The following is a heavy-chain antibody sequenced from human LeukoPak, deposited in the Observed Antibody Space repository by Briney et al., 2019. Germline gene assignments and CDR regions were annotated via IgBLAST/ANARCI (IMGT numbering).Heavy chain of an antibody. Sequence: PSETLSLTCAVYGGSFSGYYWSWMRQPPGKGLEWIGEINHSGSTNYNPSLKSRVTISVDTSKNQFSLKLSSVTAADTAVYYCARGLYYDSSGPWGQGTLVTVSS. CDR2: INHSGST. CDR1: GGSFSGYY. J-gene: IGHJ4*02. D-gene: IGHD3-22*01. V-gene: IGHV4-34*01. CDR3: ARGLYYDSSGP.